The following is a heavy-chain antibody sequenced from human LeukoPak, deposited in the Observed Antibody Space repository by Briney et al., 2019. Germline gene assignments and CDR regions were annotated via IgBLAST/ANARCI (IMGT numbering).Heavy chain of an antibody. V-gene: IGHV3-30*02. CDR2: IRYDGSNK. CDR3: AKGVNVVTAPPLDY. J-gene: IGHJ4*02. D-gene: IGHD2-21*02. Sequence: GGSLRLSCAAPGFTFSSYGMHWVRQAPGKGLEWVAFIRYDGSNKYYADSVKGRFTISRDNSKNTLYPQLNSLRAEDTAVYYCAKGVNVVTAPPLDYWGQGTLVTVSS. CDR1: GFTFSSYG.